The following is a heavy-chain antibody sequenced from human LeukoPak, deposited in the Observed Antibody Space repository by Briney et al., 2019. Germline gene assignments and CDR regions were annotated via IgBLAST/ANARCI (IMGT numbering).Heavy chain of an antibody. J-gene: IGHJ3*02. CDR1: GGSISSYY. D-gene: IGHD6-6*01. CDR2: INHSGST. CDR3: ARQSSSSGSTAFDI. V-gene: IGHV4-59*08. Sequence: SETLSLTCTVSGGSISSYYWSWIRQPAGKGLEWIGEINHSGSTNYNPSLKSRVTISVDTSKNQFSLKLSSVTAADTAVYYCARQSSSSGSTAFDIWGQGTMVTVSS.